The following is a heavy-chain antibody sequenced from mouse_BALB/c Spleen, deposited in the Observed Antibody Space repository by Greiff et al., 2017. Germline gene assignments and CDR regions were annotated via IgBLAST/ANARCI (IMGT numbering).Heavy chain of an antibody. CDR3: ARSRGLLKAMDY. CDR2: ISSGSSTI. J-gene: IGHJ4*01. Sequence: EVQLVESGGGLVQPGGSRKLSCAASGFTFSSFGMHWVRQAPEKGLEWVAYISSGSSTIYYADTVKGRFTISRDNPKNTLFLQMTSLRSEDTAMYYCARSRGLLKAMDYWGQGTSVTVSS. D-gene: IGHD3-3*01. V-gene: IGHV5-17*02. CDR1: GFTFSSFG.